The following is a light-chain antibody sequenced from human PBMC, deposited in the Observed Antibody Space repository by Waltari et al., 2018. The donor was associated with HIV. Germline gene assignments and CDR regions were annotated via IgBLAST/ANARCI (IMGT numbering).Light chain of an antibody. CDR2: KVN. CDR1: SNDMGTYDY. CDR3: GEYTGSGNLGL. V-gene: IGLV2-14*01. J-gene: IGLJ2*01. Sequence: QSALTPPASASGSPGQSITISCTGTSNDMGTYDYVSCYQQHPGKAPKHIIYKVNRRPKGVSDRVVGYKSGNTVALTLSGLQHEDEADYYCGEYTGSGNLGLFGGGTKLTVL.